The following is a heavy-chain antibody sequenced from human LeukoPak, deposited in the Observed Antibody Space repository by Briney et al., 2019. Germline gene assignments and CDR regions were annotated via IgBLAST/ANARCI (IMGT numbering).Heavy chain of an antibody. Sequence: PSETLSLTCTVSGGSISSSSYYWGWIRQPPGKGLEWIGSIYYSGRTYYNPSLKSRVTISVDTSKNQFSLRLSFVTAADTAVYYCARYPTAMVSFDYWGQGTLVTVSS. V-gene: IGHV4-39*01. CDR1: GGSISSSSYY. D-gene: IGHD5-18*01. CDR3: ARYPTAMVSFDY. CDR2: IYYSGRT. J-gene: IGHJ4*02.